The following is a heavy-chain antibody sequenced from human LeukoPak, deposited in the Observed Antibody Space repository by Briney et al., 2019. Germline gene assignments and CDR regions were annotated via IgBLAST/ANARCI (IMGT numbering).Heavy chain of an antibody. CDR3: ARRAGAYSHPYDY. J-gene: IGHJ4*02. Sequence: GSLRLSCAASGFTFSSYNMNWVRQAPGKGLEWVSQITGSSSKYYADSVRGRFTISRDNAENSLYLQMNSLRAEDTAVYYCARRAGAYSHPYDYWGQGTLVTVSS. CDR1: GFTFSSYN. V-gene: IGHV3-48*01. CDR2: ITGSSSK. D-gene: IGHD4/OR15-4a*01.